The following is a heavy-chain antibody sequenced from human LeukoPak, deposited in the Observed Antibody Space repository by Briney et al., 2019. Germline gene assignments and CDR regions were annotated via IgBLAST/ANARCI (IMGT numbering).Heavy chain of an antibody. V-gene: IGHV3-23*01. D-gene: IGHD1-14*01. CDR3: AKLTPN. CDR1: GFTFISSA. Sequence: PGGSLRLSCAASGFTFISSAMTWVGQAPGKVLEWVSSISGSGDYTYYADSVKGRFTISRDNSKNTLYLQMTSLRAEDTAIYYCAKLTPNWGQGTMVTISS. J-gene: IGHJ3*01. CDR2: ISGSGDYT.